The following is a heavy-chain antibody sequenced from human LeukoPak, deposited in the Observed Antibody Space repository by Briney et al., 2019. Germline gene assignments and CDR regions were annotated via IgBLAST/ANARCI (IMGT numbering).Heavy chain of an antibody. Sequence: ASVKVSCKASGYTFTNYYMHWVRQAPGQGLEWMGIINPSGDATSYAQKFQGRVTMTRDTSTSTVYMELSSLRSEDTAMYFRARQRGSYSFDYWGQGTLVAVSS. V-gene: IGHV1-46*03. CDR2: INPSGDAT. CDR1: GYTFTNYY. D-gene: IGHD1-26*01. J-gene: IGHJ4*02. CDR3: ARQRGSYSFDY.